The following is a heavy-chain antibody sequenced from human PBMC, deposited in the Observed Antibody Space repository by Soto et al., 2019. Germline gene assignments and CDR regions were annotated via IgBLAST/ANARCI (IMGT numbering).Heavy chain of an antibody. J-gene: IGHJ5*02. D-gene: IGHD1-26*01. Sequence: QVQLVESGGGVVQPGRSLRLSCAASGFTFSSYGMYWVRQAPGKGLEWVAVISYDGSSKYYADSVKGRLTISRDNSENTLYLQMNSLRAEDTAVYYCAKGSIVGATKDWFVPWGQGTLVTVSS. V-gene: IGHV3-30*18. CDR1: GFTFSSYG. CDR3: AKGSIVGATKDWFVP. CDR2: ISYDGSSK.